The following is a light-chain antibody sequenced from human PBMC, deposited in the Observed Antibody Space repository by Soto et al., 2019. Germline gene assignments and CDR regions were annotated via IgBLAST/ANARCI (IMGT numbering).Light chain of an antibody. CDR2: GVS. CDR1: SSDVGSYNY. J-gene: IGLJ1*01. Sequence: QSVLTQPASVSGSPGQSITISCTRTSSDVGSYNYVSWYQQYAGKAPKLIIYGVSNRPSGLSNRFSASKSGNTASLTISGLLAEDEADYYCSSYASSSPPYVFGTGTKVTVL. V-gene: IGLV2-14*03. CDR3: SSYASSSPPYV.